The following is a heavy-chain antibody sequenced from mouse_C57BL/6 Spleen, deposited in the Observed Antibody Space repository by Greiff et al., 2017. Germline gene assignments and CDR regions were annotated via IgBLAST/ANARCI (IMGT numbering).Heavy chain of an antibody. V-gene: IGHV1-72*01. CDR2: IVPNSGGT. D-gene: IGHD1-1*01. CDR3: ARATTVVAYWYFDV. J-gene: IGHJ1*03. CDR1: GYTFTSYW. Sequence: QVQLQQPGAELVQPGASVKLSCKASGYTFTSYWMHWVKQRPGRGLEWIGRIVPNSGGTKYNEKFKSKATLTVDKPSSTAYMQLSSLTSEDSAVYYCARATTVVAYWYFDVWGTGTTVTVSS.